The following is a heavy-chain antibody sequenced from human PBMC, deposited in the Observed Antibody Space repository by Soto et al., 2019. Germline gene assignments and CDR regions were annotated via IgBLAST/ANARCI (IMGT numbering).Heavy chain of an antibody. D-gene: IGHD2-21*01. Sequence: QVQLVESGGGVVQPGRSLRLSCAASGFTFSRYGMHWVRQAPGKGLEWVAVISYDGSNKYYADSVQGRFPISRDNSKNPLYLQMNSLRAEDTAVYYCAKDGRGDGYTYLDYWGQGTLVTVSS. CDR3: AKDGRGDGYTYLDY. CDR2: ISYDGSNK. CDR1: GFTFSRYG. V-gene: IGHV3-30*18. J-gene: IGHJ4*02.